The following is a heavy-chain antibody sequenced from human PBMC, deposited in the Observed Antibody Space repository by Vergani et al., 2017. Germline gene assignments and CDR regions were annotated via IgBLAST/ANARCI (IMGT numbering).Heavy chain of an antibody. J-gene: IGHJ3*02. CDR2: IYYSGST. Sequence: QVQLQESGPGLVKPSQTLSLPCTVSGGSISSGGYYWSWLRQHPGKGLEWIGYIYYSGSTYYNPSRKRRVTISVDKTKNQFSLKLSPVTAADTAVYYCARDLYTENDAFDIWGQGTMVTVSS. CDR1: GGSISSGGYY. CDR3: ARDLYTENDAFDI. D-gene: IGHD5-18*01. V-gene: IGHV4-31*03.